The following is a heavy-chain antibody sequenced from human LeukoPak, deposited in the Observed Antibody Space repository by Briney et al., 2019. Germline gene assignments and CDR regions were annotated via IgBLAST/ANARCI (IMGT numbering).Heavy chain of an antibody. CDR2: INHSGST. Sequence: SETLSLTCTVSGGSISSYYWSWIRQPPGKGLEWIGEINHSGSTNYNPSLKSRVTISVDTSKNQFSLKLSSVTAADTAVYYCARYLRNRGPHYYYYMDVWGKGTTVTVSS. V-gene: IGHV4-34*01. CDR3: ARYLRNRGPHYYYYMDV. J-gene: IGHJ6*03. D-gene: IGHD2-15*01. CDR1: GGSISSYY.